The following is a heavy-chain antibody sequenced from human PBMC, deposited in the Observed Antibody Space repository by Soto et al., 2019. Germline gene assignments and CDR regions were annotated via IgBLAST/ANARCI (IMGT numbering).Heavy chain of an antibody. CDR2: ISSGSDYI. J-gene: IGHJ3*01. V-gene: IGHV3-21*01. CDR1: GFTFSSYS. CDR3: ARSPGGDAFNV. Sequence: EVQLVESGGGLVKPGGSLRLSCAASGFTFSSYSMNWVRQAPGKGLEWVSSISSGSDYIFYADSVKGRFTISRDNAKNSLSLQMTSLTAEDTAVYYCARSPGGDAFNVWGQGTVVTVSS.